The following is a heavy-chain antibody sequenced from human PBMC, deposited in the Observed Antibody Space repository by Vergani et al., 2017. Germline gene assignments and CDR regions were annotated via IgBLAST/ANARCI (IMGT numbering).Heavy chain of an antibody. Sequence: EVQLVESGGGLVQPGRSLRLSCAASGFTFDDYAMHWVRQAPGKGLEWVSGISWNSGSIGYADSVKGRFTISRDNAKNSLYLQMNSLRAEDTALYYCAKDLGGYSYGSPYYYGMDVWGQGTTVTVSS. CDR3: AKDLGGYSYGSPYYYGMDV. D-gene: IGHD5-18*01. V-gene: IGHV3-9*01. CDR1: GFTFDDYA. CDR2: ISWNSGSI. J-gene: IGHJ6*02.